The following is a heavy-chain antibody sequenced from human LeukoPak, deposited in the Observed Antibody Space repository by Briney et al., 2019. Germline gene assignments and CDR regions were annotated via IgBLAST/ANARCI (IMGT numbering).Heavy chain of an antibody. CDR2: IYYSGST. D-gene: IGHD6-19*01. J-gene: IGHJ4*02. CDR3: ARIAVAGTLLDY. V-gene: IGHV4-39*01. Sequence: PSQTLSLTCTVCGGSISSSSYYWGWIRQPPGKGLEWIGSIYYSGSTYYNPSLKSRVTISVDTSKNQFSLKLSSVTAADTAVYYCARIAVAGTLLDYWGQGTLVTVSS. CDR1: GGSISSSSYY.